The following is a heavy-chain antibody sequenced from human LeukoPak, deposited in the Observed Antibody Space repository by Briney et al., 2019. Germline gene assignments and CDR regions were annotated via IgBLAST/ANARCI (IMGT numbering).Heavy chain of an antibody. CDR3: ARAKFYCSSTREDCHYYGMDV. CDR2: IYYSGST. D-gene: IGHD2-2*01. Sequence: SETLSLTCTVSGGYMNSYYWSRIRQPPGKGLEWIAYIYYSGSTNSNPSLKSRVTISVDTSKNQFSLKLSSVTAADTAVYYCARAKFYCSSTREDCHYYGMDVWGKGTTVTVSS. J-gene: IGHJ6*04. V-gene: IGHV4-59*01. CDR1: GGYMNSYY.